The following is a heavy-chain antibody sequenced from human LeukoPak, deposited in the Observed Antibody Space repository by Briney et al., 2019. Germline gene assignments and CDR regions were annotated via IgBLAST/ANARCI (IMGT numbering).Heavy chain of an antibody. CDR3: ARRAHYYYGSGSYYSNWFDP. J-gene: IGHJ5*02. CDR2: INHSGST. V-gene: IGHV4-34*01. Sequence: GSLRLSCTASGFTFGDYAMSWIRQPPGKGLEWIGEINHSGSTNYNPSLKSRVTISVDTSKNQFSLKLSSVTAADTAVYYCARRAHYYYGSGSYYSNWFDPWGQGTLVTVSS. CDR1: GFTFGDYA. D-gene: IGHD3-10*01.